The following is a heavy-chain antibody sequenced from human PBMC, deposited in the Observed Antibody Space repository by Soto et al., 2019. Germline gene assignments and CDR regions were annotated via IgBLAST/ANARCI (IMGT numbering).Heavy chain of an antibody. CDR3: ARHRGVWFGELYFDY. CDR1: GGSISSSSYY. J-gene: IGHJ4*02. Sequence: SETLSLTCTFSGGSISSSSYYWGWIRQPPGKGLEWIGSIYYSGSTYYNPSLKSRVTISVDTSKNQFSLKLSSVTAADTAVYYCARHRGVWFGELYFDYWGQGTLVTVSS. CDR2: IYYSGST. D-gene: IGHD3-10*01. V-gene: IGHV4-39*01.